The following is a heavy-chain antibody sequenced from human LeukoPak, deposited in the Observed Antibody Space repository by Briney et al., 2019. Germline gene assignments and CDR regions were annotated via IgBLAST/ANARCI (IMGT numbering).Heavy chain of an antibody. CDR2: IYTSGST. D-gene: IGHD6-19*01. J-gene: IGHJ5*02. CDR3: ARRMRAIAVASRFDP. CDR1: GVSVSSYY. V-gene: IGHV4-4*07. Sequence: SETLSLTCTVSGVSVSSYYWSWIRQPAGKGLEWIGHIYTSGSTNYNPSLKSRVTMSVDTSKNQFSLKLSSVTAADTAVYYCARRMRAIAVASRFDPWGQGTLVTVSS.